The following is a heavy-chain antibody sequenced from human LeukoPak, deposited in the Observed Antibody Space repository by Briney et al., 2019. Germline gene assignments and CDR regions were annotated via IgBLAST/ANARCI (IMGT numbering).Heavy chain of an antibody. CDR1: SGSISSGGYY. Sequence: SETLSLTCTVSSGSISSGGYYWSWIRQHPGKGLEWIGYIYYSGSTYYNPSLKSRVTISVDTSKNQFSLKLSSVTAADTAVYYCASGGWLHGDYPTGAFDIWGQGTMVTVSS. V-gene: IGHV4-31*03. D-gene: IGHD4-17*01. CDR3: ASGGWLHGDYPTGAFDI. CDR2: IYYSGST. J-gene: IGHJ3*02.